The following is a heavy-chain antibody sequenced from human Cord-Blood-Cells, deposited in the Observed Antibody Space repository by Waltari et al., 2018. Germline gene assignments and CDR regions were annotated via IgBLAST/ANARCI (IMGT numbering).Heavy chain of an antibody. CDR3: ARVRVGTMVRGVIPYFDY. CDR1: GYSISSGYY. CDR2: IYHSGST. D-gene: IGHD3-10*01. J-gene: IGHJ4*02. V-gene: IGHV4-38-2*02. Sequence: QVQLQESGPGLVKPSETLSLTCTVSGYSISSGYYWGWIRQPPGKGLEWIGSIYHSGSTYYNPSLKSRVNISVDTSKNQFSLKLSSVTAADTAVYYCARVRVGTMVRGVIPYFDYWGQGTLVTVSS.